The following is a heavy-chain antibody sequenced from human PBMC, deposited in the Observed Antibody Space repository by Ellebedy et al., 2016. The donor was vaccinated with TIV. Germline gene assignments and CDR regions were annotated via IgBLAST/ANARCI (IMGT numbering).Heavy chain of an antibody. V-gene: IGHV1-3*01. Sequence: AASVKVSCKASGYIFTYYSIHWARQAPGQGLEWMAWISPGNGNTKYSQKFQDRVTVTRDTSATTAYMELSSLTSEDTAVYYCARDNGRGYTYVPDSWGQGTLVTVSS. CDR2: ISPGNGNT. D-gene: IGHD5-18*01. J-gene: IGHJ4*02. CDR1: GYIFTYYS. CDR3: ARDNGRGYTYVPDS.